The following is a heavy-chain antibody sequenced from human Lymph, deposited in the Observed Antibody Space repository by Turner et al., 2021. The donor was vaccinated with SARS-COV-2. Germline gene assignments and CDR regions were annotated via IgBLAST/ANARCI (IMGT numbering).Heavy chain of an antibody. D-gene: IGHD2-8*01. V-gene: IGHV4-30-4*01. CDR1: GGSISSGDYY. CDR2: IEYSGST. J-gene: IGHJ4*02. Sequence: QVQLQESGPGLVTPSQTLSLTCTVSGGSISSGDYYWSWIRQPPGKGLEWIGYIEYSGSTYYNPYLKSRVTISVDTSKNQFSLKLSSVTAADTAVYYCARVVVLRRAYFDYWGQGTLVTVSS. CDR3: ARVVVLRRAYFDY.